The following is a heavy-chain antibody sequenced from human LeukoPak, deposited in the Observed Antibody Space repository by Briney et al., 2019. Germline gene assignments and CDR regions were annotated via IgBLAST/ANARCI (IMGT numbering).Heavy chain of an antibody. CDR1: EGTFGAYS. D-gene: IGHD3-10*01. V-gene: IGHV1-69*13. CDR3: AAGRRLGELFFDY. Sequence: ASVKVSCKASEGTFGAYSLAWVRQAPGQGLEWLGGINPIFNLLNYAQKFRGRVTITADESTNTAYMDLSILQYDDTAVYYCAAGRRLGELFFDYWGQGALVTVSS. J-gene: IGHJ4*02. CDR2: INPIFNLL.